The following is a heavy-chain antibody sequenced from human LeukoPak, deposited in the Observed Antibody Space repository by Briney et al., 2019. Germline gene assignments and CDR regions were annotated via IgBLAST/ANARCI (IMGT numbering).Heavy chain of an antibody. CDR1: GLTFSNYA. V-gene: IGHV3-23*01. Sequence: GGSLRLSCAASGLTFSNYAMTWVRQAPGKGLEWVSAISTNGDRTYYADSVKGRFTVSRDNFKNTLYLQMNSLRAEDTAVYYCARIYSRTGFDPWGQGTLVTVSS. CDR2: ISTNGDRT. D-gene: IGHD1-26*01. CDR3: ARIYSRTGFDP. J-gene: IGHJ5*02.